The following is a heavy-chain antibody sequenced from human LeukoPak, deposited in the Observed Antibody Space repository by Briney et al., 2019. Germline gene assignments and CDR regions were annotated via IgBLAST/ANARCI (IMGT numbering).Heavy chain of an antibody. CDR2: ISYDGSNK. D-gene: IGHD2-21*02. CDR3: AKEYCGGDCYSMDV. CDR1: RFTFSSYG. Sequence: GGSLRLSCAASRFTFSSYGMHWVRQAPGKGLEWVAVISYDGSNKYYADSVKGRFTISRDNSKNTLYLQMNSLRAEDTAVYYCAKEYCGGDCYSMDVWGQGTTVTVSS. J-gene: IGHJ6*02. V-gene: IGHV3-30*18.